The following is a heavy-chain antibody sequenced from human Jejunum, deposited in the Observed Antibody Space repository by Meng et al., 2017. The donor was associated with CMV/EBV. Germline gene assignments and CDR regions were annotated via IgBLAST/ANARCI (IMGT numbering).Heavy chain of an antibody. J-gene: IGHJ6*02. V-gene: IGHV4-59*01. Sequence: VSADSLRNYSWSWIRQPPGGGLEWIGFIFHTGSTSYNPSLESRVTMSVDTSKNLFSLTVTSVTAADTAIYYCARTDYYSYYGMDVWGQGTPVTVSS. CDR2: IFHTGST. CDR1: ADSLRNYS. CDR3: ARTDYYSYYGMDV.